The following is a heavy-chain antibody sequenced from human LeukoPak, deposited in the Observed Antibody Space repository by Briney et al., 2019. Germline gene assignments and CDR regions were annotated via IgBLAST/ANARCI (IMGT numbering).Heavy chain of an antibody. CDR2: IIPIFGTA. CDR1: GGTFSSYA. V-gene: IGHV1-69*05. CDR3: ARGDGYDLFYFDY. Sequence: ASVKVSCKASGGTFSSYAISWVRQAPGQGLEWMGGIIPIFGTANYAQKFQGRVTITTDESTSTAYMELSGLRSEDTAVYYCARGDGYDLFYFDYWGQGTLVTVSS. J-gene: IGHJ4*02. D-gene: IGHD5-12*01.